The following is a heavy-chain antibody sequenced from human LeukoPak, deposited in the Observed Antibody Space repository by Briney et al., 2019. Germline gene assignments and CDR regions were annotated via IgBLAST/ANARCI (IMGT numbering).Heavy chain of an antibody. V-gene: IGHV4-39*07. CDR1: GYSLTNHY. Sequence: SETLSLTCAVSGYSLTNHYWIWIRQPPGKGLEWIGTFYYAGTTSYNPSLKSRVSIFVDTSKNQFSLTLNSVTAADTAVYFCARESFSRGGHWGQGTLVIVSS. CDR3: ARESFSRGGH. J-gene: IGHJ4*02. D-gene: IGHD3-10*01. CDR2: FYYAGTT.